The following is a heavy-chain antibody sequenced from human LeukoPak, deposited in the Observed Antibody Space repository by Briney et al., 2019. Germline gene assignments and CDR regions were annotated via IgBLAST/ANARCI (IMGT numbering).Heavy chain of an antibody. CDR1: EFTFSNFA. CDR2: ISGSADHT. V-gene: IGHV3-23*01. J-gene: IGHJ4*02. Sequence: GGSLRLSCVASEFTFSNFAMSWVRQAPGKGLEWVSAISGSADHTYYADSVRGRFTISRDRSKNTLYLQMNSLRAEDTAMYYCAKESRYRGIVFDCWGQGTLVTVSS. D-gene: IGHD3-22*01. CDR3: AKESRYRGIVFDC.